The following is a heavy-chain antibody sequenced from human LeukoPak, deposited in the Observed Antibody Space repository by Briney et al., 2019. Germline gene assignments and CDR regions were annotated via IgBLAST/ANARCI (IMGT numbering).Heavy chain of an antibody. CDR3: AREKRVAGSRGGFDP. CDR2: INPNSGGT. D-gene: IGHD6-19*01. J-gene: IGHJ5*02. CDR1: GYTFTGYY. V-gene: IGHV1-2*02. Sequence: ASVKVSRKASGYTFTGYYMHWVRQAPGQGLEWMGWINPNSGGTNYAQKFQGRVTMTRDTSISTAYMELSRLRSDDTAVYYCAREKRVAGSRGGFDPWAREPWSPSPQ.